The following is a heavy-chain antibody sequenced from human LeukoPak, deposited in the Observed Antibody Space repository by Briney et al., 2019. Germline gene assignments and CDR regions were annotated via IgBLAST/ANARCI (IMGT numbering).Heavy chain of an antibody. D-gene: IGHD2-15*01. Sequence: PSETLSFTCTVSGGSISSTTYYWGWIRQPPGKGLEWIGSIYYSGSTYYNPSLKSRVTISVDTSKNQFSLKLSSVTAADTAVYYCARGWVVAATIYYFDYWGQGTLVTVSS. CDR3: ARGWVVAATIYYFDY. CDR2: IYYSGST. V-gene: IGHV4-39*07. CDR1: GGSISSTTYY. J-gene: IGHJ4*02.